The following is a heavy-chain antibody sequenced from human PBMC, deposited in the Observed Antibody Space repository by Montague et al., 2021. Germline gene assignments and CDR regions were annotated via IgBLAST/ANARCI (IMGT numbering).Heavy chain of an antibody. V-gene: IGHV3-23*01. D-gene: IGHD6-13*01. CDR2: TSATGGGT. Sequence: SLSLSWAASGFTFSGYAMSWVRQAPGKGLEWVSGTSATGGGTSYADSVKGRFIISRDNSKNTLFLQMNSLRADDTAVYYCAKNRAAPGRSSFDYWGQGTLVTVSS. CDR1: GFTFSGYA. J-gene: IGHJ4*02. CDR3: AKNRAAPGRSSFDY.